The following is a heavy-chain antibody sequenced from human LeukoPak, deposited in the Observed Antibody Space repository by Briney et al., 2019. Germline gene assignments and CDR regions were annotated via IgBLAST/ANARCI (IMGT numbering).Heavy chain of an antibody. D-gene: IGHD4-17*01. CDR1: GGTFSSYA. V-gene: IGHV1-69*13. CDR3: ARDRPYGDYFHYYYYMDV. J-gene: IGHJ6*03. Sequence: ASVKVSCKASGGTFSSYAISWVRQAPGQGLEWMGGIIPIFGTANYAQKFQGRVTITADESTSTAYMELSSLRSEDTAVYYCARDRPYGDYFHYYYYMDVWGKGTTVTVSS. CDR2: IIPIFGTA.